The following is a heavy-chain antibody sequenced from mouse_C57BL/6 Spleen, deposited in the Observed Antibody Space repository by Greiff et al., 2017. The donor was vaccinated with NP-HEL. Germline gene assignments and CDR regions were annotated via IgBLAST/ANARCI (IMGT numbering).Heavy chain of an antibody. J-gene: IGHJ4*01. V-gene: IGHV1-26*01. D-gene: IGHD1-1*01. CDR2: INPNNGGT. CDR3: AREGHYYGSRGAMDY. Sequence: EVQLQQSGPELVKPGASVKISCKASGYTFTDYYMNWVKQSHGKSLEWIGDINPNNGGTSYNQKFKGKATLTVDKSSSTAYMELRSLTSEDSAVYYCAREGHYYGSRGAMDYWGQGTSVTVSS. CDR1: GYTFTDYY.